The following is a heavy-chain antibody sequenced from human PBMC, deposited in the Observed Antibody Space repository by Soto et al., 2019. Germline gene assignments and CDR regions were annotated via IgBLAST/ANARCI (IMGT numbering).Heavy chain of an antibody. V-gene: IGHV1-69*13. CDR3: ARRPRYGGKGSDYYGMDV. CDR2: IIPIFGTA. CDR1: GYTFTSYG. Sequence: GASVKVSCKASGYTFTSYGISWVRQAPGQGLEWMGGIIPIFGTANYAQKFQGRVTFTADESTSTAYMELSSLRSEDTAVYYCARRPRYGGKGSDYYGMDVWGQGTTVTVSS. D-gene: IGHD2-15*01. J-gene: IGHJ6*02.